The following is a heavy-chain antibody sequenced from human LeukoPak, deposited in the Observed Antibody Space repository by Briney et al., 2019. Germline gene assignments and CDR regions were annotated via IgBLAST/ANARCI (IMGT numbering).Heavy chain of an antibody. J-gene: IGHJ6*02. CDR3: ARGDPYDFWSGRYYYYGMDV. CDR2: ISYDGSNK. D-gene: IGHD3-3*01. CDR1: GFTFSSYS. V-gene: IGHV3-30*03. Sequence: GGSLRLSCAASGFTFSSYSMNWVRQAPGKGLEWVAVISYDGSNKYYADSVKGRFTISRDNSKNTLYLQMNSLRAEDTAVYYCARGDPYDFWSGRYYYYGMDVWGQGTTVTVSS.